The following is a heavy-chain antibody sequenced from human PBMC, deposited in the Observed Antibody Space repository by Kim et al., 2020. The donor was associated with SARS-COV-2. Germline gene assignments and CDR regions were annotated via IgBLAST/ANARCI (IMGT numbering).Heavy chain of an antibody. V-gene: IGHV3-48*03. CDR2: ISSSGSTI. CDR1: GFTFSSYE. J-gene: IGHJ6*02. Sequence: GGSLRLSCAASGFTFSSYEMNWVRQAPGKGLEWVSYISSSGSTIYYADSVKGRFTISRDNAKNSLYLQMNSLRAEDTAVYYCARDRGNPGYYYGMDVWGQGTTVTVSS. D-gene: IGHD1-1*01. CDR3: ARDRGNPGYYYGMDV.